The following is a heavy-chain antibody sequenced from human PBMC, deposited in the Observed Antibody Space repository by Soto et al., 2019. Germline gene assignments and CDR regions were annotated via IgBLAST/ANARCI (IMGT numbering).Heavy chain of an antibody. CDR3: ARLIGNSWLDS. CDR2: TYYRSKWDY. V-gene: IGHV6-1*01. J-gene: IGHJ5*01. CDR1: GDSVSTNSAT. D-gene: IGHD2-8*01. Sequence: QVQLQQSGPGLVKPSQTLSLTCAISGDSVSTNSATWDWIRQSPSRGLEWLGRTYYRSKWDYDYAASGKGRININPDPSTNQVSLHLDSVTPDDTAVYYCARLIGNSWLDSWGQGTLVTVSS.